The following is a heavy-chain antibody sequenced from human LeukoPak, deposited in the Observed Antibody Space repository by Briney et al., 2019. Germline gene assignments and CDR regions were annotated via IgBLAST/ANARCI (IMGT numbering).Heavy chain of an antibody. Sequence: GGSLRLSCAASGLTFSNDWMHWVRHQPGKGLGWVLRINSDVSSTMYAESVKGRFTIYRDNGKNTLYMQMDRLRAEETAVSYYARVRYYGMDVWGQGNTVTVSS. V-gene: IGHV3-74*03. CDR3: ARVRYYGMDV. J-gene: IGHJ6*02. CDR1: GLTFSNDW. CDR2: INSDVSST.